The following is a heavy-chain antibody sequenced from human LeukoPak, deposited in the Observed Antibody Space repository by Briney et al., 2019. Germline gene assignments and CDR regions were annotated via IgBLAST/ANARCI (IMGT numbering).Heavy chain of an antibody. CDR2: ISSSSTYI. CDR3: ARDQYYDSSGYSNYYYSMDV. Sequence: PGGSLRPSCAASGFTFNSYSMNWVRQAPGKGLEWVSSISSSSTYIYYADSMKGRLTISRDNAKNSLYLQMNSLRVEDTAVYYCARDQYYDSSGYSNYYYSMDVWGQGTTVTVSS. J-gene: IGHJ6*02. CDR1: GFTFNSYS. D-gene: IGHD3-22*01. V-gene: IGHV3-21*01.